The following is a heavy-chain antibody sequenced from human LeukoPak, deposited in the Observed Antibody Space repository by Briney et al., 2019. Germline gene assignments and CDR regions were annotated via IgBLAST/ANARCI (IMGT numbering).Heavy chain of an antibody. D-gene: IGHD5-18*01. J-gene: IGHJ4*02. Sequence: ASVKVSCKASGYTFTDYYMHWVRQAPGQGLEWMGWINPNSGGTNRAQKFQGSVTMTRDTSISTAYMELSRLRSDDTAVYYCARARGYSYGTDYWGQGTLVTVPS. CDR3: ARARGYSYGTDY. CDR2: INPNSGGT. CDR1: GYTFTDYY. V-gene: IGHV1-2*02.